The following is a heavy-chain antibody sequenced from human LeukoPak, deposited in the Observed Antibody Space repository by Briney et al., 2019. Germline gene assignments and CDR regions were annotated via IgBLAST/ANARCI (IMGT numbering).Heavy chain of an antibody. Sequence: SETLSLTCAVYGGSFSGYYWSWIRQPPGKGLEWIGEINHSGSTNYNPSLKSRVTISVDTSKNQFSLKLSSVTAADTAVYYCARGRKALPPYAHHGGSWFDPWGQGTLVTVSS. V-gene: IGHV4-34*01. CDR1: GGSFSGYY. CDR3: ARGRKALPPYAHHGGSWFDP. CDR2: INHSGST. J-gene: IGHJ5*02. D-gene: IGHD1-14*01.